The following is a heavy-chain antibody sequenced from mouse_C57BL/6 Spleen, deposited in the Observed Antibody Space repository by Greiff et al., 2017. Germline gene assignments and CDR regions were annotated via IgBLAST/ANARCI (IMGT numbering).Heavy chain of an antibody. Sequence: EVQLQQSGAELVRPGASVKLSCTASGFTITDYYMHWVKQRPEQGLEWIGRIDPEGGDTDYATKFQGKATMTAETSTTTAYLQLSSLTSEDTAVYYCTTYYSNYGFVYWGQGTLVTVSA. CDR2: IDPEGGDT. CDR1: GFTITDYY. J-gene: IGHJ3*01. V-gene: IGHV14-1*01. D-gene: IGHD2-5*01. CDR3: TTYYSNYGFVY.